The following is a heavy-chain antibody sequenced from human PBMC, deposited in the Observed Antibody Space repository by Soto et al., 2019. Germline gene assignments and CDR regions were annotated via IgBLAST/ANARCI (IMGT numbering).Heavy chain of an antibody. D-gene: IGHD6-13*01. V-gene: IGHV4-30-2*01. CDR1: GGSITSGNSYS. Sequence: SETLSLTCAVSGGSITSGNSYSWAWIRQPPGRGLEWIGSISQTGATSYNPSLKSRVSVSLDTSKNQFSLKLSSVTAADTAVYYCARGLASIAAAMGAPDFDYWGQGTLVTVSS. CDR2: ISQTGAT. J-gene: IGHJ4*02. CDR3: ARGLASIAAAMGAPDFDY.